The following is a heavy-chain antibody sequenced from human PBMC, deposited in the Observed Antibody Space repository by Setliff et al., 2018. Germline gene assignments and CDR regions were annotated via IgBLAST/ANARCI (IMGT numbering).Heavy chain of an antibody. CDR3: ARPNGSGSPLFDP. CDR2: IYSSGST. D-gene: IGHD3-10*01. V-gene: IGHV4-28*01. J-gene: IGHJ5*02. CDR1: GYSISSGYI. Sequence: PSETLSLTCTVSGYSISSGYIWSWIRQPPGKGLEWIGYIYSSGSTYYNPSLKSRVTMSIDTSKNQFSLKLNSVTAADTAVYYCARPNGSGSPLFDPWGQGTLVTVSS.